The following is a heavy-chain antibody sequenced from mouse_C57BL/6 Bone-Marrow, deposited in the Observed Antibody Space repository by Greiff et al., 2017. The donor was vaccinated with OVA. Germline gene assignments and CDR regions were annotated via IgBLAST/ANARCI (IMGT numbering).Heavy chain of an antibody. CDR2: IDPSDSYT. V-gene: IGHV1-69*01. CDR3: ARGGVLYGNGGVDY. CDR1: GYTFTSYW. J-gene: IGHJ2*01. D-gene: IGHD2-1*01. Sequence: QVQLKQPGAELVMPGASVKLSCKASGYTFTSYWMHWVKQRPGQGLEWIGEIDPSDSYTNYNQKFKGKSTLTVDKSSSTAYMQLSSLTSEDSAAYYCARGGVLYGNGGVDYWGQGTTLTVSS.